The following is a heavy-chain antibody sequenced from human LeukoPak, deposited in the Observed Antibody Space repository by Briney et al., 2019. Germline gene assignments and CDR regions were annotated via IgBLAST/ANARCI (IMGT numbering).Heavy chain of an antibody. Sequence: GGSLRLSCAASGFTFSNYWMNWVRQAPGKGLEWVANIKQDGSEKYFVDSVKGRFSISRDNAKDSLYLQMNSLRAEDTAVYYCARARYCSGGSCYLFDYWGQGTLVTVSS. CDR3: ARARYCSGGSCYLFDY. CDR1: GFTFSNYW. CDR2: IKQDGSEK. D-gene: IGHD2-15*01. V-gene: IGHV3-7*01. J-gene: IGHJ4*02.